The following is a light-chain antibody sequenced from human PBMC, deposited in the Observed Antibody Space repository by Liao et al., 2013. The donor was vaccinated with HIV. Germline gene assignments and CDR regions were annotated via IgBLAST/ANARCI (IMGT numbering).Light chain of an antibody. CDR1: GLGDKY. Sequence: SYEMTQPPSVSVSPGQTASVTCSGDGLGDKYVSWYQQRPGHSPILVIYEDTKRPSGIPERFSGSNSGNTATLTISGTQTMDEADYYCQAWDIRTGVFGGGTKLTVL. CDR2: EDT. J-gene: IGLJ3*02. CDR3: QAWDIRTGV. V-gene: IGLV3-1*01.